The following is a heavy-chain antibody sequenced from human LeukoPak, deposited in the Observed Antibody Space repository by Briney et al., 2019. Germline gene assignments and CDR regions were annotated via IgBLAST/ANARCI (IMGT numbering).Heavy chain of an antibody. V-gene: IGHV3-30*03. D-gene: IGHD5-24*01. CDR1: GFTFTSYS. CDR3: ARDAHPRSRRDGYNFLSSLFSLGPIDY. J-gene: IGHJ4*02. CDR2: ISYDGSNK. Sequence: PGGTLRLSCAASGFTFTSYSMSWVRQAPGKGLEWVAVISYDGSNKYYADSVKGRFTISRDNSKNTLYLQMNSLRAEDTALYYCARDAHPRSRRDGYNFLSSLFSLGPIDYWGQGTLVTVSS.